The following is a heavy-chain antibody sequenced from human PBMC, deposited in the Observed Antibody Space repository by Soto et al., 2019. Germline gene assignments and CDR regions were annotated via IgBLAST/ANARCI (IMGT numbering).Heavy chain of an antibody. J-gene: IGHJ4*02. V-gene: IGHV3-30*18. CDR1: GFTFSSYG. D-gene: IGHD3-10*01. CDR2: ISYDGSNK. CDR3: AKERVRGVIITLYYFDY. Sequence: QVQLVESGGGVVQPGRSLRLSCAASGFTFSSYGMHWVRQAPGKGLEWVAVISYDGSNKYYADSVKGRFTISRDNSKNTLYLKMNSLRAEDTAVYYCAKERVRGVIITLYYFDYWGQGTLVTVSS.